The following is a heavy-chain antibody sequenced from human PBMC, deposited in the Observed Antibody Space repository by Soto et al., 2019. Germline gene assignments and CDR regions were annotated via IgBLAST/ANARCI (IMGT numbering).Heavy chain of an antibody. CDR1: GGTFRSYS. D-gene: IGHD3-22*01. J-gene: IGHJ4*02. CDR2: IIPIFGTA. V-gene: IGHV1-69*13. CDR3: ARGGSSGSYYVNYFDY. Sequence: LVKVSCKASGGTFRSYSISWVLKAPGQGLEWMGGIIPIFGTANYAQKFQGRVTITSDESTSTAYMELSSLRSEDTAVYYCARGGSSGSYYVNYFDYWGQGTLVTVSS.